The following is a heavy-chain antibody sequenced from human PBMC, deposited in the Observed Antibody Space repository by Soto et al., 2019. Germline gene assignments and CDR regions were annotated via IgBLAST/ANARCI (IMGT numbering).Heavy chain of an antibody. J-gene: IGHJ5*02. CDR3: AREYDILTGYYEFDP. CDR2: INAGNGNT. V-gene: IGHV1-3*01. Sequence: ASVKVSCRASGYTFTSYAMHWVRQAPGQRLEWMGWINAGNGNTKYSQKFQGRVTITRDTSASTAYMGLSSLRSEDTAVYYCAREYDILTGYYEFDPWGQGTLVTVSS. D-gene: IGHD3-9*01. CDR1: GYTFTSYA.